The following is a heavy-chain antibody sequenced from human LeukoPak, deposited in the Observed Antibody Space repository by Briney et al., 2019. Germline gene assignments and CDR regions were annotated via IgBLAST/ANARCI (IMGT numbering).Heavy chain of an antibody. V-gene: IGHV4-39*01. Sequence: PSETLSLTCTGSGGSISSSRYYWGWIRQSPGKGLEWIGTIYYSGSTYYNPSLKSRVTISVDTSENQFSLKLSSVTAADTAVYYCARSVIPAAINAFGIWGQGTMVTVSS. CDR1: GGSISSSRYY. J-gene: IGHJ3*02. D-gene: IGHD2-2*01. CDR3: ARSVIPAAINAFGI. CDR2: IYYSGST.